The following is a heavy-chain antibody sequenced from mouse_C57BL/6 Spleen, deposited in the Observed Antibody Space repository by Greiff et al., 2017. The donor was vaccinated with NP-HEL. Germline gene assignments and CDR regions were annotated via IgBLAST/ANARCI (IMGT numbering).Heavy chain of an antibody. V-gene: IGHV1-26*01. CDR1: GYTFTDYY. Sequence: VQLQQSGPELVKPGASVKISCKASGYTFTDYYMNWVKQSHGKSLEWIGDINPNNGGTSYNQKFKGTATLTVDKSSSTAYMELRSLTSEDSAVYYCADIYYDYQGVWYFDVWGTGTTVTVSS. CDR2: INPNNGGT. CDR3: ADIYYDYQGVWYFDV. D-gene: IGHD2-4*01. J-gene: IGHJ1*03.